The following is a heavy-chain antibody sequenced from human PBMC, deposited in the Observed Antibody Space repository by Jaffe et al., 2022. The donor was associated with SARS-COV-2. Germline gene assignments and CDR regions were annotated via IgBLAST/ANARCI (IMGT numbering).Heavy chain of an antibody. V-gene: IGHV5-51*01. CDR3: ARVYCSSTSCYRFDY. Sequence: EVQLVQSGAEVKKPGESLKISCKGSGYSFTSYWIGWVRQMPGKGLEWMGIIYPGDSDTRYSPSFQGQVTISADKSISTAYLQWSSLKASDTAMYYCARVYCSSTSCYRFDYWGQGTLVTVSS. CDR2: IYPGDSDT. CDR1: GYSFTSYW. J-gene: IGHJ4*02. D-gene: IGHD2-2*02.